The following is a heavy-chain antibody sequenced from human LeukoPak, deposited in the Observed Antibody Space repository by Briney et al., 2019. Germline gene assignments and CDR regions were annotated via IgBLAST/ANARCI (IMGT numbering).Heavy chain of an antibody. J-gene: IGHJ5*02. V-gene: IGHV1-2*02. D-gene: IGHD3-16*01. CDR2: INPNSGGT. Sequence: ASVKVSCKASGYTFTGYYMHWVRQAPGQGLEWMGWINPNSGGTNYPQKFQGRVTMTRDTSISTAYMELSRLRSDDTAVYYCARARFRTSFDPWGQGTLVTVSS. CDR3: ARARFRTSFDP. CDR1: GYTFTGYY.